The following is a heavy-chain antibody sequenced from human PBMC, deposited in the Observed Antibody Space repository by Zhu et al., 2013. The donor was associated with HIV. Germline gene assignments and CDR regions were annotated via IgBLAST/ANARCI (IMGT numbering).Heavy chain of an antibody. D-gene: IGHD7-27*01. Sequence: QVQLVQSGAEVKKPGASMKISCKASGYTFTTYYMHWLRQAPGQGLEWMGVINPSGGSTSYAQKFQDRVTMTRDTSTSTVYMELSSLRSEDTAVYYCARANWGLPFDYWGQGTLVTVSS. V-gene: IGHV1-46*03. CDR1: GYTFTTYY. J-gene: IGHJ4*02. CDR3: ARANWGLPFDY. CDR2: INPSGGST.